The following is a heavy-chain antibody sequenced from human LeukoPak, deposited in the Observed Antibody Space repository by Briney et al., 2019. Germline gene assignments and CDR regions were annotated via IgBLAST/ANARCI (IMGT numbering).Heavy chain of an antibody. CDR3: ARYYYNSSGYYYFDY. Sequence: GGSLRLSRAASGFTFSDYYMSWIRQAPGKGLEWVSYIGSSGYYADSVKGRFTISRDNAKNSLYLQINSLRAEDTAVYYCARYYYNSSGYYYFDYWGQGTLVTVSS. J-gene: IGHJ4*02. CDR1: GFTFSDYY. V-gene: IGHV3-11*01. D-gene: IGHD3-22*01. CDR2: IGSSG.